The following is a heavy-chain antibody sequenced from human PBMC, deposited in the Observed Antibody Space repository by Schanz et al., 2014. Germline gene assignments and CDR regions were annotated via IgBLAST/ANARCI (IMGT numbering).Heavy chain of an antibody. D-gene: IGHD3-10*01. CDR1: GYMFDTYG. V-gene: IGHV1-18*04. Sequence: QVRLVQSGAEAREPGASVKVSWKATGYMFDTYGFAWVRQAPGQGLEWMGWISTYNGHTRYGQKFQDRLSLTTDTDTATAHVELRSLRTDDTAVYYCARAPTRMNMFRGVTYFFDYWGQGTLVTVSS. J-gene: IGHJ4*02. CDR3: ARAPTRMNMFRGVTYFFDY. CDR2: ISTYNGHT.